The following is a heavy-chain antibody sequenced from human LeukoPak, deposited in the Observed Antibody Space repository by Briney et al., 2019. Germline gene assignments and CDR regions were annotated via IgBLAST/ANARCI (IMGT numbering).Heavy chain of an antibody. D-gene: IGHD4-17*01. CDR3: ATKASYGDRYFDY. CDR1: GFTFSTYA. CDR2: ISGSGRGGAVST. Sequence: GGSLRLSCAASGFTFSTYAMSWVRQAPGKGLEWVSAISGSGRGGAVSTFYADSVKGRFTISRDNSKNTLYLQMNSLRAEDTAIYYCATKASYGDRYFDYWGQGTLVTVSS. J-gene: IGHJ4*02. V-gene: IGHV3-23*01.